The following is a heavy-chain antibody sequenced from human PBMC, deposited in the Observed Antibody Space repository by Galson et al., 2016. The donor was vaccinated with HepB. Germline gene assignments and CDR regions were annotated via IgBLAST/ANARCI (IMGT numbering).Heavy chain of an antibody. CDR2: IYSGGNT. J-gene: IGHJ4*02. CDR1: GFTVSRNY. Sequence: SLRLSCAASGFTVSRNYMSWVRQAPGKGLECVSVIYSGGNTYYAASVKGRFTISRDNSKNSLYLQMNNLRAEDTAVYLCARKTDTAAPGDYWGQGTLVTVSS. V-gene: IGHV3-66*01. D-gene: IGHD5-18*01. CDR3: ARKTDTAAPGDY.